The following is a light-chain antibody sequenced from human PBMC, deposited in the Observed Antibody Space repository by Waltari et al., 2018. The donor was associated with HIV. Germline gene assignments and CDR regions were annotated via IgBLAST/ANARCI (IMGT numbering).Light chain of an antibody. V-gene: IGLV1-51*01. Sequence: QSVLTQPPSVSATPGQKVTISCSGSSSNIGYNYVFWYQQLPGTAPKLLIYDNNKRPSGIPDRFSGSKSGPSATLGITGLQTGDEADYYCATWDSGLSAVVFGGGTKLTVL. CDR3: ATWDSGLSAVV. CDR2: DNN. J-gene: IGLJ2*01. CDR1: SSNIGYNY.